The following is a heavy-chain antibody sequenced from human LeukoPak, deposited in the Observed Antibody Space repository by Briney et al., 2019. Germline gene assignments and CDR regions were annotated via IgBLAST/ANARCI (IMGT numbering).Heavy chain of an antibody. CDR1: GFTFSSYW. CDR3: ARVAGTDAFDI. D-gene: IGHD6-13*01. V-gene: IGHV3-7*03. CDR2: IKQDGSEK. Sequence: RTGGSLRLSCAASGFTFSSYWMSWVRQAPGKGLEWVANIKQDGSEKYYVDSAKGRFTISRDNAKNSLYLQMNSLRAEDTAVYYCARVAGTDAFDIWGQGTMVTVSS. J-gene: IGHJ3*02.